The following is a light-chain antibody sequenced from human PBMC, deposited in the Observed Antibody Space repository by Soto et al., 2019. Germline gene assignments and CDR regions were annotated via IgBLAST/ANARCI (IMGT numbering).Light chain of an antibody. CDR3: CSYAGSYTFV. Sequence: QSVLTQAPCPSGCPGQSVTISCTGTSRDVGGYNYVSWYQQHQGKAPTLIIYDVTKRPSGVPDRFSGSKSANTASLTISGLQAEDEADYYCCSYAGSYTFVFGTGTKVTVL. CDR1: SRDVGGYNY. V-gene: IGLV2-11*01. J-gene: IGLJ1*01. CDR2: DVT.